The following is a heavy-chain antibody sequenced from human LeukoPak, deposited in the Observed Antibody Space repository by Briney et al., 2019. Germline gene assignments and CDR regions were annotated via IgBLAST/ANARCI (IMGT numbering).Heavy chain of an antibody. CDR2: IIPIFGTV. CDR1: GGTFSSYD. J-gene: IGHJ6*04. Sequence: ASVRVSCKASGGTFSSYDLSWVRQAPGQGLEWMGGIIPIFGTVNYAQKFQGRVTITADESTSTAYMELSSLRSEDTAVYYCARYDYYHYGMDVRGKGTTVTVSS. CDR3: ARYDYYHYGMDV. V-gene: IGHV1-69*13.